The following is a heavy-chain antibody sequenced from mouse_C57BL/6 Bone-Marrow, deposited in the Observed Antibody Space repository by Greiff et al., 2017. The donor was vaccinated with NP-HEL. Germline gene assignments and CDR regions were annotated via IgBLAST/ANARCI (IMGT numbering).Heavy chain of an antibody. CDR3: ARSTYYYGSSTWFAY. CDR2: IFPGSGST. Sequence: VKLVESGPELVKPGASVKISCKASGYTFTDYYINWVKQRPGQGLEWIGWIFPGSGSTYYNEKFKGKATLTVDKSSSTAYMLLSSLTSEDSAVYFCARSTYYYGSSTWFAYWGQGTLVTVSA. J-gene: IGHJ3*01. D-gene: IGHD1-1*01. CDR1: GYTFTDYY. V-gene: IGHV1-75*01.